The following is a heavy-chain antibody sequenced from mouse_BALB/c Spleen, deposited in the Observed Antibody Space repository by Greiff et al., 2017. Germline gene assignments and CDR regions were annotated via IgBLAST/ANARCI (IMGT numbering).Heavy chain of an antibody. CDR1: GYTFTSYW. CDR3: SITTGFAY. CDR2: INPSTGYT. Sequence: VKLMESGAELAKPGASVKMSCKASGYTFTSYWMHWVKQRPGQGLEWIGYINPSTGYTEYNQKFKDKATLTADKSSSTAYMQLSSLTSEDSAVYYCSITTGFAYWGQGTLVTVSA. J-gene: IGHJ3*01. D-gene: IGHD1-1*01. V-gene: IGHV1-7*01.